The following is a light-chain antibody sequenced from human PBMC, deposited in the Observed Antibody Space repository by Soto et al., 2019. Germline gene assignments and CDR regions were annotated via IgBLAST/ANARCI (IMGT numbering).Light chain of an antibody. CDR3: QQRSNWPPT. CDR1: QSVSSY. Sequence: EIVLTQSPATLSLSPGERATLSCRASQSVSSYLAWYQQKPGQAPRLLIYGASNRATGIPARFSGSGSGTDFPLTISSLEPEDFAVYYCQQRSNWPPTFGQGTRLEIK. V-gene: IGKV3-11*01. CDR2: GAS. J-gene: IGKJ5*01.